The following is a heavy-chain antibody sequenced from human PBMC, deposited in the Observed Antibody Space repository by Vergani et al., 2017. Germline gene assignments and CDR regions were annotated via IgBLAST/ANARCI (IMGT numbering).Heavy chain of an antibody. D-gene: IGHD3-3*01. Sequence: EVQLVESGGGLVKRGGSLRVSCAASGFTFSSYSMNWVRHAPGKGREWVSSISSSSSYIYYTDSVKGRFTISRDNAKNSLYLQMNSLRAEDTAVYYCAGVGFGVVNYWGQGTLVTVSS. CDR1: GFTFSSYS. V-gene: IGHV3-21*01. J-gene: IGHJ4*02. CDR2: ISSSSSYI. CDR3: AGVGFGVVNY.